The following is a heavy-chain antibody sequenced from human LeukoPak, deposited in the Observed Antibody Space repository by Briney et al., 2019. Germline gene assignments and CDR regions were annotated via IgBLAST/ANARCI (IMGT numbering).Heavy chain of an antibody. J-gene: IGHJ4*02. V-gene: IGHV1-2*02. D-gene: IGHD3-22*01. CDR1: GYTFTSYY. CDR3: ARERYYDSSGYSFDY. CDR2: INPNSGGT. Sequence: ASVKVSCKASGYTFTSYYMHWVRQAPGQGLEWMGWINPNSGGTNYARKFQGRVTMTRDTSISTAYMELSRLRSDDTAVYYCARERYYDSSGYSFDYWGQGTLVTVSS.